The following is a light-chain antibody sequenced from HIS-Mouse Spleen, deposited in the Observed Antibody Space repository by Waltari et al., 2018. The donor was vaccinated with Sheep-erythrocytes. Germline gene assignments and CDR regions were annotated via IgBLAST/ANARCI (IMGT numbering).Light chain of an antibody. CDR1: SSDVGSYNL. CDR2: EGS. V-gene: IGLV2-23*01. J-gene: IGLJ3*02. Sequence: PGQSITISCTGTSSDVGSYNLVSWYQQHPGKAPKLMIYEGSKRPSGVSNRFSGSKSGNTASLTSAGLQAEDEADYYCCSYAGSSTPWVFGGGTKLTVL. CDR3: CSYAGSSTPWV.